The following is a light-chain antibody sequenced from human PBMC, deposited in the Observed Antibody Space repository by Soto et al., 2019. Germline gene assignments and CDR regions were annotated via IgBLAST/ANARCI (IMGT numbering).Light chain of an antibody. V-gene: IGLV2-14*01. CDR3: SSYTSSSTLYV. J-gene: IGLJ1*01. CDR1: SSDFGGYNY. CDR2: DVS. Sequence: SVLTQPASVSGSPGQSITISWTGTSSDFGGYNYVSWYQQHPGKAPKLMIYDVSNRPSGVSNRFSGSKSGNTASLTISGLQAEDEADYYCSSYTSSSTLYVFGTGTKVTVL.